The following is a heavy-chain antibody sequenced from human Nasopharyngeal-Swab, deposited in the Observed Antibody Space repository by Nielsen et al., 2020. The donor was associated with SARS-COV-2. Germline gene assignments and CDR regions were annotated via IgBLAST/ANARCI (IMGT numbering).Heavy chain of an antibody. Sequence: VRQMPGKGLEWMGRIDPSDSYTNYSPSFQGHVTISADKSISTAYLQWSSLKASDTAMYYCARHSGSGYFDYWGQGTLVAVSS. V-gene: IGHV5-10-1*01. D-gene: IGHD2-15*01. CDR2: IDPSDSYT. CDR3: ARHSGSGYFDY. J-gene: IGHJ4*02.